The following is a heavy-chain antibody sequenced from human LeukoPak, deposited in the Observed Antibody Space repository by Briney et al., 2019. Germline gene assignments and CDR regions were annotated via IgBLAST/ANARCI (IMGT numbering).Heavy chain of an antibody. Sequence: PGGSLRLSCAASGFTFSDYSFNWVRQAPGKGLEWVSSISSSSSYKYYADSLKGRFTISRDNAKNSLYLQVNSLRAEDTAVYYCARINDIDNSYRLDFWGHGTLVTVSS. J-gene: IGHJ4*01. V-gene: IGHV3-21*01. CDR1: GFTFSDYS. CDR3: ARINDIDNSYRLDF. CDR2: ISSSSSYK. D-gene: IGHD2-15*01.